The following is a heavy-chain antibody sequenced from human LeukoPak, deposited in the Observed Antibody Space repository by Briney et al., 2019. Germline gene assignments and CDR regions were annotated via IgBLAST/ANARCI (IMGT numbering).Heavy chain of an antibody. CDR1: GYTFTGYY. Sequence: ASVTVSCKASGYTFTGYYMHWVRQAPGQGLEWMGWINPNSGGTNYAQKFQGRVTMTRDTSISTAYMELSRLRSDDTAVYYCAREYCSGGSCYPGGNWFDPWGQGTLVTVSS. J-gene: IGHJ5*02. CDR3: AREYCSGGSCYPGGNWFDP. D-gene: IGHD2-15*01. V-gene: IGHV1-2*02. CDR2: INPNSGGT.